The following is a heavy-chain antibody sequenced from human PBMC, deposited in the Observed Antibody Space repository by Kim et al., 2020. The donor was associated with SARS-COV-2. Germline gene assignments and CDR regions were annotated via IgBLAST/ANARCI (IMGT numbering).Heavy chain of an antibody. CDR3: ARLGSSSWFGTNYYYYGMDV. J-gene: IGHJ6*02. CDR1: GFTFSSYS. CDR2: ISSSSYI. V-gene: IGHV3-21*01. Sequence: GGSLRLSCAASGFTFSSYSMNWVRQAPGKGLEWVSSISSSSYIYYADSVKGRFTISRDNAKNSLYLQMNSLRAEDTAVYYCARLGSSSWFGTNYYYYGMDVWGQGTTVTVSS. D-gene: IGHD6-13*01.